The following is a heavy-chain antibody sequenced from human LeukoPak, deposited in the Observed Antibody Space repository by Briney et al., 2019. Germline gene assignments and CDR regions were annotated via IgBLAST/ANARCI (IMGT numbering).Heavy chain of an antibody. V-gene: IGHV3-9*01. D-gene: IGHD6-13*01. CDR1: GFTFDDYA. J-gene: IGHJ3*02. Sequence: PGRSLRLSCAASGFTFDDYAMHWVRQAPGKGLEWVSGISWNSGSIGYADSVRGRFTISRDNAKNSLYLQMNSLRAEDTALYYCAKDIRLAADGTTHAFDIWGQGTMVTVSS. CDR2: ISWNSGSI. CDR3: AKDIRLAADGTTHAFDI.